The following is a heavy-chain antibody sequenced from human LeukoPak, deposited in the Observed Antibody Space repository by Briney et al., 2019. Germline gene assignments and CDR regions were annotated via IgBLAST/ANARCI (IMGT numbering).Heavy chain of an antibody. J-gene: IGHJ6*03. V-gene: IGHV4-61*02. CDR1: GGSISSGSYY. CDR3: ARLSRRMNLLPGRGSRADHHYYYMDV. Sequence: PSETLSLTCTVSGGSISSGSYYWSWIRQPAGKGLEWIGRIYTSGSTNYNPSLKSRVTISVDTSKNQFSLKLSSVTAADTAVYYCARLSRRMNLLPGRGSRADHHYYYMDVWGKGTTVTVSS. D-gene: IGHD2/OR15-2a*01. CDR2: IYTSGST.